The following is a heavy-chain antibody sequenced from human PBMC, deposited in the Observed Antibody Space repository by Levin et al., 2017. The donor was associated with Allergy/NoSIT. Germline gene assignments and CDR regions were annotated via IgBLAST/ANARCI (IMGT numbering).Heavy chain of an antibody. CDR2: ISYDGSNK. CDR3: AKTGVLRYFDWLQYNWFDP. D-gene: IGHD3-9*01. Sequence: HPGRSLRLSCAASGFTFSSYGMHWVRQAPGKGLEWVAVISYDGSNKYYADSVKGRFTISRDNSKNTLYLQMNSLRAEDTAVYYCAKTGVLRYFDWLQYNWFDPWGQGTLVTVSS. J-gene: IGHJ5*02. V-gene: IGHV3-30*18. CDR1: GFTFSSYG.